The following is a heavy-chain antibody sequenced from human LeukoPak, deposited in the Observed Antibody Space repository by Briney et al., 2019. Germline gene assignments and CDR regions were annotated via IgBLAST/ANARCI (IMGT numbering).Heavy chain of an antibody. Sequence: GESLKISCEGSGYSFPSYGIGWVRQMPGKGLEWMGSIYPGDSDTKYSPSFQGQVTISADRSISTAYLQWNSLQASDTAMYFCARLSGFYDSTAGYIDYWGQGILVTVSS. CDR2: IYPGDSDT. CDR1: GYSFPSYG. D-gene: IGHD3-22*01. J-gene: IGHJ4*02. V-gene: IGHV5-51*03. CDR3: ARLSGFYDSTAGYIDY.